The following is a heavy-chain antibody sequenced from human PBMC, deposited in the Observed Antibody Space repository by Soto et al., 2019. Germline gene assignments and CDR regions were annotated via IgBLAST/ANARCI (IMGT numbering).Heavy chain of an antibody. CDR2: TVPWFGTV. CDR3: AREYTRKYDY. J-gene: IGHJ4*02. V-gene: IGHV1-69*06. Sequence: SVKVSCKASGGTFSSYGISWVRQAPGQGLEWMGGTVPWFGTVIYAQRFQGRVTMTADKSTTTAYMELSGLRSEDTAVYYCAREYTRKYDYWGQGTLVTVS. D-gene: IGHD1-1*01. CDR1: GGTFSSYG.